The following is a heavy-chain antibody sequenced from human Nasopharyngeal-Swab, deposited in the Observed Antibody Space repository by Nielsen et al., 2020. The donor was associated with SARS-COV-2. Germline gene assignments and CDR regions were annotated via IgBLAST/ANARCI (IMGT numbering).Heavy chain of an antibody. CDR2: ISGSGGST. CDR1: GFTFSSYA. J-gene: IGHJ4*02. Sequence: GVLKISCAASGFTFSSYAMSWVRQAPGKGLEWVSAISGSGGSTYYADSVKGRFTISRNNSKNTLYLQMNSLRAEDTAVYYCARDGVARLFDYWGQGTLVTVSS. D-gene: IGHD3-10*01. V-gene: IGHV3-23*01. CDR3: ARDGVARLFDY.